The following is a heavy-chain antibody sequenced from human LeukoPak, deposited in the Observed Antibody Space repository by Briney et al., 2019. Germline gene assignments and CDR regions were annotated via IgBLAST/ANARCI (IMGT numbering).Heavy chain of an antibody. Sequence: GGSLRLSCAASGFTVSSNYMSWVRQAPGKGLEWVSVIYSGGSTYYADSVKGRFTISRDNSKNTLYLQMNSLRAEDTAVYYCARDTHESGQFDYWGQGTLVTVPS. CDR2: IYSGGST. CDR3: ARDTHESGQFDY. CDR1: GFTVSSNY. V-gene: IGHV3-53*01. J-gene: IGHJ4*02.